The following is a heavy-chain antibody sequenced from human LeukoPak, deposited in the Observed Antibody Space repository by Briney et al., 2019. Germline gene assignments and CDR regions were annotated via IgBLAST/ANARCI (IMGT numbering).Heavy chain of an antibody. CDR3: ARLRGAITMIVKPRYNWFDP. CDR2: IYYIGTT. D-gene: IGHD3-22*01. V-gene: IGHV4-39*07. J-gene: IGHJ5*02. CDR1: GGSISSSNYY. Sequence: SETLSLTCTVSGGSISSSNYYWGWLRQPPGKGLEWIGTIYYIGTTHYNPSLKSRVTISVVTSKNQFSLKLSSVTAADTAVYYCARLRGAITMIVKPRYNWFDPWGQGTLVTVSS.